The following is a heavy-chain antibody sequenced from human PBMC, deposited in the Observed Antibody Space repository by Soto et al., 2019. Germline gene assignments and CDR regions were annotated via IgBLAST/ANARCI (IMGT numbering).Heavy chain of an antibody. J-gene: IGHJ6*02. V-gene: IGHV2-5*02. CDR1: GLSLSTIGEG. Sequence: QITLKESGPTLVKPTQTLTLTCTFSGLSLSTIGEGVGWIRQPPGKALEWLALVYWDDDKRYSPSLKSRLTITKDTSVNQVVLTMTNMGPVDTATYYCVQTRCGGDCLQSYSSHSYYGVDVWGQGTTVTVSS. CDR2: VYWDDDK. CDR3: VQTRCGGDCLQSYSSHSYYGVDV. D-gene: IGHD2-21*02.